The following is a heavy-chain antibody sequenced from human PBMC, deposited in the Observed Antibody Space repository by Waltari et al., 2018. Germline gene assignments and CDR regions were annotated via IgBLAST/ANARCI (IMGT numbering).Heavy chain of an antibody. D-gene: IGHD2-15*01. CDR3: TTRLPRNY. J-gene: IGHJ4*02. CDR1: VFTFSTYD. V-gene: IGHV3-53*01. CDR2: IYSGGSS. Sequence: EVQLVESGGDLSQPGGSLSRSCGGYVFTFSTYDMSWVRQAPGKGLEWVSAIYSGGSSLYLDSVKGRFIMSRDNSKNTVYLQMDNVRAEDTAIYYCTTRLPRNYWGLGTLVTVSS.